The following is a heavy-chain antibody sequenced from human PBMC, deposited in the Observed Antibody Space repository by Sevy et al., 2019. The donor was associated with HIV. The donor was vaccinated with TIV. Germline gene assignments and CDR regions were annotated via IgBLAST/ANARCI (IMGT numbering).Heavy chain of an antibody. V-gene: IGHV4-39*01. CDR3: AMRFWSGRIDY. J-gene: IGHJ4*02. D-gene: IGHD3-3*01. CDR2: IYYSGST. Sequence: SETLSLTCTVSGGSISSSSYYWGWTRQPPGKGLEWIGSIYYSGSTYYNPSLKSRVTISVDTSKNQFSLKLSSVTAADTAVYYCAMRFWSGRIDYWGQGTLVTVSS. CDR1: GGSISSSSYY.